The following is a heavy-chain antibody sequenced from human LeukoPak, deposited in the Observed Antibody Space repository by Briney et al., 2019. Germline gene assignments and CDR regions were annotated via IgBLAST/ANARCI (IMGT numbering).Heavy chain of an antibody. Sequence: PGGSLRLSCAASGFTFSSYWMSWVRQAPGKGLEWVANIKQDGSEKYYVDSVKGRFTIPRDNAKNSLYLQMNSLRAEDTAVYYCARFLETYQLHQYYFDYWGQGTLVTVSS. D-gene: IGHD2-2*01. V-gene: IGHV3-7*01. CDR2: IKQDGSEK. J-gene: IGHJ4*02. CDR1: GFTFSSYW. CDR3: ARFLETYQLHQYYFDY.